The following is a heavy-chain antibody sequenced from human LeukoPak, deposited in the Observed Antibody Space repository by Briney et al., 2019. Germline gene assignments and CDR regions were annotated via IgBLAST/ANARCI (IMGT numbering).Heavy chain of an antibody. CDR1: GGSFSGYY. V-gene: IGHV4-34*01. D-gene: IGHD3-22*01. CDR2: INHSGST. Sequence: MPSETLSLTCAVYGGSFSGYYWSWIRQPPGKGLEWIGEINHSGSTNYNPSLKSRVTISVDTSKNQFSLKLSSVTAADTAVYYCARALMIVVRRIDAFDIWGQGTMVTVSS. CDR3: ARALMIVVRRIDAFDI. J-gene: IGHJ3*02.